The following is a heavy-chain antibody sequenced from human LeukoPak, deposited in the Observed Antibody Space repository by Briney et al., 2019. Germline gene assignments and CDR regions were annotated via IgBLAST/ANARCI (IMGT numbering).Heavy chain of an antibody. J-gene: IGHJ4*02. V-gene: IGHV1-69*13. CDR2: IIPIFGTA. CDR3: ARALSQYSSSSGVGN. Sequence: GASVKVSCKASGGTFSSYAISWVRQAPGQGLEWMGGIIPIFGTANYAQKFQGRVTITADESTSTAYMELSSRRAEDTAVYYCARALSQYSSSSGVGNWGQGTLVTVSS. CDR1: GGTFSSYA. D-gene: IGHD6-6*01.